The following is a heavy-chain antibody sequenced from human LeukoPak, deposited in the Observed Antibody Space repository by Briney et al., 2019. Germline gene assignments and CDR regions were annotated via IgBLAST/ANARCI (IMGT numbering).Heavy chain of an antibody. CDR1: GFTFSSYG. CDR3: AKDISRWLQSCFDY. V-gene: IGHV3-30*18. D-gene: IGHD5-24*01. J-gene: IGHJ4*02. Sequence: GGSLRLSCAASGFTFSSYGMHWVRQAPGKGLEWVAVISYDGSNKYYADSVKGRFTISRDNSKNTLYQQMNSLRAEDTAVYYCAKDISRWLQSCFDYWGQGTLVTVSS. CDR2: ISYDGSNK.